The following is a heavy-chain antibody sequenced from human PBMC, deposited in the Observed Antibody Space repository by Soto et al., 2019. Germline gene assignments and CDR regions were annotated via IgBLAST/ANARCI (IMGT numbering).Heavy chain of an antibody. CDR3: ARGGIAARLYNWFDP. Sequence: PSETLSLTCAVYGGSFSGYYWSWIRQPPGKGLEWIGEINHSGSTNYNPSLKSRVTISVDTSKSQFSLKLSSVTAADTAVYYCARGGIAARLYNWFDPWGQGTLVPVS. CDR1: GGSFSGYY. CDR2: INHSGST. J-gene: IGHJ5*02. V-gene: IGHV4-34*01. D-gene: IGHD6-6*01.